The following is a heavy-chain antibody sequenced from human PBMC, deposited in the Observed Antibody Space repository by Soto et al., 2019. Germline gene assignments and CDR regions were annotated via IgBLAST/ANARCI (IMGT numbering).Heavy chain of an antibody. CDR2: IWNDGSNE. D-gene: IGHD3-22*01. V-gene: IGHV3-33*01. CDR1: GFNFSSYG. CDR3: ARDQTDSGGYCDS. Sequence: GGSLRLSCEASGFNFSSYGIHWVRQAPGKGLEWVAIIWNDGSNEYYADSVKGRFTISRDNSKNTVYLQVSKLRAEDTAVYFCARDQTDSGGYCDSWGQGTLVTVSS. J-gene: IGHJ4*02.